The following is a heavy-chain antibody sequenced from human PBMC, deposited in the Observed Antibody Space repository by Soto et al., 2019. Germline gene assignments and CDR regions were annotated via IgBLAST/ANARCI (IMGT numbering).Heavy chain of an antibody. CDR2: ISSSSSYI. CDR3: ARDMGYDSSGYGMDV. J-gene: IGHJ6*02. CDR1: GFTFSSYS. D-gene: IGHD3-22*01. V-gene: IGHV3-21*01. Sequence: GGSLRLSCAASGFTFSSYSMNWVRQAPGKGLEWVSSISSSSSYIYYADSVKGRFTISRDNAKNSLYLQMNSLRAEDTAVYYCARDMGYDSSGYGMDVWGQGTTVTVSS.